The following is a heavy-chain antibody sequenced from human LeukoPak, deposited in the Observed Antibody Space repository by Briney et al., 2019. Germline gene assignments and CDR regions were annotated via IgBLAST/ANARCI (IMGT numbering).Heavy chain of an antibody. V-gene: IGHV1-2*02. D-gene: IGHD2-2*01. CDR2: INPNSGGT. Sequence: ASVKVSCKASGYTLTGYYMHWVRQAPGQGLEWMGWINPNSGGTNYAQKFQGRVTMTRDTSISTAYMELSRLRSDDTAVYYCARDLVVPAARFDPWGQGTLVTVSS. J-gene: IGHJ5*02. CDR1: GYTLTGYY. CDR3: ARDLVVPAARFDP.